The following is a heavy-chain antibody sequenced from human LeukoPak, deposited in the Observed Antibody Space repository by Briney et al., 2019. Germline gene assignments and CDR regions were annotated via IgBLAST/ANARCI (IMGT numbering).Heavy chain of an antibody. V-gene: IGHV3-23*01. CDR3: AKDGNYDVVPAASRFFDY. CDR2: ISGSGGST. J-gene: IGHJ4*02. CDR1: GFTFSSYA. Sequence: GGSLRLSCAASGFTFSSYAMSWVRQAPGKGVEWVSAISGSGGSTYYADSVKGRFTISRDNSKNTLYLQMNSLRAEDTAVYYCAKDGNYDVVPAASRFFDYWGQGTLVTVSS. D-gene: IGHD2-2*01.